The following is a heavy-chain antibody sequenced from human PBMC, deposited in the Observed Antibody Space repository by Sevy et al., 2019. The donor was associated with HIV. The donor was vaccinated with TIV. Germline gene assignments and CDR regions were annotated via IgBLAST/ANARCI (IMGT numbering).Heavy chain of an antibody. V-gene: IGHV3-30*04. Sequence: SLRLSCAASGFTFSSYAMHWVRQAPGKGLEWVAVISYDGSNKYYADSVKGRFTISRDNSKNTQYLQMNSLRAGDTAVYYCARWDGYNYDYYYYGMDVWGQGTTVTVSS. D-gene: IGHD5-12*01. J-gene: IGHJ6*02. CDR3: ARWDGYNYDYYYYGMDV. CDR2: ISYDGSNK. CDR1: GFTFSSYA.